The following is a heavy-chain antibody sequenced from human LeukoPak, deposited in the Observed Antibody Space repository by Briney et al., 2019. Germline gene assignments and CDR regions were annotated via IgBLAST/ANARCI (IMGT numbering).Heavy chain of an antibody. CDR1: SYTFTSYG. CDR2: ISAYNGNT. CDR3: ARVGYDFWSGYYTGGYYFDY. J-gene: IGHJ4*02. Sequence: ASVKVSCKASSYTFTSYGISWVRQAPGQGLEWMGWISAYNGNTNYAQKLQARVTLTTDTSTTTAYMELRSLRSDDTAVYYCARVGYDFWSGYYTGGYYFDYWGQGTLVTVSS. V-gene: IGHV1-18*01. D-gene: IGHD3-3*01.